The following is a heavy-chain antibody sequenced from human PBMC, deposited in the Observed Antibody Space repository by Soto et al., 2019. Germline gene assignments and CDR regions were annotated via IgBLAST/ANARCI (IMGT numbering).Heavy chain of an antibody. J-gene: IGHJ5*02. CDR1: GYTFNSYG. CDR2: ISAYNGDT. CDR3: ARDIVHTRDKNWFDP. Sequence: ASVKVSCKASGYTFNSYGITWVRQAPGQGLEWMGWISAYNGDTNYAQNFRGRVTMTTDTSTSTAYMEPRSLRSDDTAMYYCARDIVHTRDKNWFDPWGQGTQVTVSS. D-gene: IGHD5-12*01. V-gene: IGHV1-18*01.